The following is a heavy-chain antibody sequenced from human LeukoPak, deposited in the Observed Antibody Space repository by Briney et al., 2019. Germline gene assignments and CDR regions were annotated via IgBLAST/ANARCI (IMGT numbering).Heavy chain of an antibody. CDR2: INHSGST. D-gene: IGHD3-22*01. V-gene: IGHV4-34*01. CDR3: ARPYRPYDSSGYYYGFDC. J-gene: IGHJ4*02. CDR1: GGSFSGYY. Sequence: SETLSLTCAVYGGSFSGYYWSWIRQPPGKGLEWIGEINHSGSTNYNPSLKSRVTISVDTSKNQFSLKLSSVTAADTAVYYCARPYRPYDSSGYYYGFDCWGQGTLVTVSS.